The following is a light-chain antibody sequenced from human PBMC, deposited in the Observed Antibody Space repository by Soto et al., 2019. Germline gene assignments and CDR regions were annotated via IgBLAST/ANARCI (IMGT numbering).Light chain of an antibody. CDR2: YTS. CDR1: QYVGTR. Sequence: EIVLTQSPATLSSSPGETATLSCRASQYVGTRLTWYQHKPGQAPRLLIYYTSNRATGIPARFSGSGSGTDFTLTINSLAPEDFAINYCHQRQSWPRTFGQGTKVDIK. CDR3: HQRQSWPRT. J-gene: IGKJ1*01. V-gene: IGKV3-11*01.